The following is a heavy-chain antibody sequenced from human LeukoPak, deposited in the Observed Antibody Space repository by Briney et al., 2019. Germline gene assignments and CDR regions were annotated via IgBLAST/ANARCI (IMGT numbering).Heavy chain of an antibody. Sequence: GGSLRLSCSASGFTFSSYAMHWVRQAPGKGLEYVSAISSNGGSIYYADSVKGRFTISRDNSKNTLYLQMSSLRAEDTAVYYCVKDTVAGTPTYYFDYWGQGTLVTVSS. CDR2: ISSNGGSI. CDR3: VKDTVAGTPTYYFDY. D-gene: IGHD6-19*01. V-gene: IGHV3-64D*06. J-gene: IGHJ4*02. CDR1: GFTFSSYA.